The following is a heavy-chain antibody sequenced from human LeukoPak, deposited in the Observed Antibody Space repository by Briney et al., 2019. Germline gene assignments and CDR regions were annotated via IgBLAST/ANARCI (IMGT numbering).Heavy chain of an antibody. V-gene: IGHV3-21*06. J-gene: IGHJ4*02. CDR3: ARATSEDTALDY. Sequence: GGSLRLSCAASGFTFSSYAMSWVRQAPGKGLEWVSSMSETGSRQFYSDSVKGRFSISRDNAKNSVYLHLNSLKVEDTAIYYCARATSEDTALDYWGQGTLVTVSS. CDR1: GFTFSSYA. CDR2: MSETGSRQ. D-gene: IGHD5-18*01.